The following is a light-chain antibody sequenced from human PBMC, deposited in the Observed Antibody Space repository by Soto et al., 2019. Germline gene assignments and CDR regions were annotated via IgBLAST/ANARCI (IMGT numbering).Light chain of an antibody. V-gene: IGKV2-28*01. CDR1: QSLLHSNGYNY. J-gene: IGKJ4*01. Sequence: DIVMTQSPLSLPVTPGEPASISCRSSQSLLHSNGYNYLDWYVQKPGQSPQLLIYLRSNRASGVPDRFSGSGSGTDFTLKISRVAAEDVGVYYCMQALQTPLTFGGGTKVEIK. CDR3: MQALQTPLT. CDR2: LRS.